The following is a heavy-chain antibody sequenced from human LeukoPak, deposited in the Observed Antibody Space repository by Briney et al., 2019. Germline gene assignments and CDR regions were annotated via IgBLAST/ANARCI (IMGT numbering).Heavy chain of an antibody. D-gene: IGHD1-26*01. CDR3: AKDIGGRATFYFDY. J-gene: IGHJ4*02. CDR1: GFTFSSYA. Sequence: GGSLRLSCAASGFTFSSYAMTWVRQAPGKGLEWVSYISNSGSIIYYADSVKGRFTISRDNAKNSLYLQMNSLRPEDTAFYYCAKDIGGRATFYFDYWGQGTLVTVSS. CDR2: ISNSGSII. V-gene: IGHV3-48*04.